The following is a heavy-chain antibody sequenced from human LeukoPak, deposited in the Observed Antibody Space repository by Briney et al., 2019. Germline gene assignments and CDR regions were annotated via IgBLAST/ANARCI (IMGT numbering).Heavy chain of an antibody. V-gene: IGHV4-38-2*01. Sequence: SETLSLTCLVSNHSIIETDDWGWIRQTPGKGLEWIGSIFDSASTDYTPSLKSRVTISLDRSNNQFSLTMTSVTAADTAVYYCARLLGGDPYYMDVWGKGTTVTVSS. CDR3: ARLLGGDPYYMDV. CDR2: IFDSAST. J-gene: IGHJ6*03. D-gene: IGHD3-3*01. CDR1: NHSIIETDD.